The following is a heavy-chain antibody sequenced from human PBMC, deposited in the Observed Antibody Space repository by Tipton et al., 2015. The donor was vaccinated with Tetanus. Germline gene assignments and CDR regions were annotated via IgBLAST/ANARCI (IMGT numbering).Heavy chain of an antibody. CDR3: SREKSSSSDY. V-gene: IGHV4-39*01. Sequence: LRLSCTVSGGSISDSDYHWGWVRQPPGKGLDWIGSIYYSGNTYYKPSLKSRVTISVDTPKNQFSLKLTSVTAADTAVYHCSREKSSSSDYWGQGILVTVSP. J-gene: IGHJ4*02. CDR2: IYYSGNT. D-gene: IGHD6-6*01. CDR1: GGSISDSDYH.